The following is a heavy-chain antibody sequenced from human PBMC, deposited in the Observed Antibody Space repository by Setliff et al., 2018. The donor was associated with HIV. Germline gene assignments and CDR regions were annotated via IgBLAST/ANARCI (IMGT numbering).Heavy chain of an antibody. CDR3: ARSKKRGDYYYYYYYMDV. D-gene: IGHD3-16*01. J-gene: IGHJ6*03. Sequence: SETLSLTCAVSGYAISSSGYYWGWIRQPPGKGLEWIGSIYHSGSTYYNPSLKSRVTLSVDTSKNQFSLKLSSVTAADTAMYYCARSKKRGDYYYYYYYMDVWGKGTTVTVSS. CDR1: GYAISSSGYY. V-gene: IGHV4-38-2*01. CDR2: IYHSGST.